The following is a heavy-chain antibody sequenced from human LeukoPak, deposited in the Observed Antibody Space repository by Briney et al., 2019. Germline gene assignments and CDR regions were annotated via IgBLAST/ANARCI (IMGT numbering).Heavy chain of an antibody. CDR3: ARDRQRGAIDVIN. J-gene: IGHJ4*02. CDR1: GFTFSSYS. V-gene: IGHV3-48*01. CDR2: ISSSSSTI. D-gene: IGHD3-16*01. Sequence: GGSLRLSCAASGFTFSSYSMNWVRQAPGKGLEWVSYISSSSSTIYYADSVKGRFTISRDNAKNSLYLQMNSLRAEDTAVYYCARDRQRGAIDVINWGQGTLVTVSS.